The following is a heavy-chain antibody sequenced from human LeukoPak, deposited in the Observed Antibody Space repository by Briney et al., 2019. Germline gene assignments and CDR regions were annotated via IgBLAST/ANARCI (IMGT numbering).Heavy chain of an antibody. J-gene: IGHJ4*02. CDR3: ARGPRQNSSFYV. CDR1: GGSISSTSYY. Sequence: PSETLSLTCTVSGGSISSTSYYWAWIRQPPGKGLEWIGEINHSGSTNYNPSLKSRVTISVDTSKNQFSLKLSSVTAADTAVYYCARGPRQNSSFYVWGQGTPVNVSS. D-gene: IGHD6-19*01. V-gene: IGHV4-39*07. CDR2: INHSGST.